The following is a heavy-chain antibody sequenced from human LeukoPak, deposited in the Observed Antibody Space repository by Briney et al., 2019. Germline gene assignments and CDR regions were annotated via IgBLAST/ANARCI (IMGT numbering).Heavy chain of an antibody. Sequence: TGGSLRLSCAASGFTVDSNYLSWVRQAPGKGLEWVSGISGSGGSIRYADSVKGRFIISRDNSKNTLYLQMNSLRAEDTAVYYCAKGGDGYNYYFDYWGQETLVTVSS. CDR2: ISGSGGSI. J-gene: IGHJ4*02. V-gene: IGHV3-23*01. D-gene: IGHD5-24*01. CDR1: GFTVDSNY. CDR3: AKGGDGYNYYFDY.